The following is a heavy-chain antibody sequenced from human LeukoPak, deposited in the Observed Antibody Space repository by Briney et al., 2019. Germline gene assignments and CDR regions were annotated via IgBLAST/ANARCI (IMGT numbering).Heavy chain of an antibody. CDR2: INHSGST. Sequence: SETLSLTCAVYGGSFSGYYWSWIRQPPGKGLEWIGEINHSGSTNYDPSLKSRVTISVDTSKNQFSLKLSSVTAADTAVYYCARHSDYYDSSGYHAFDIWGQGTMVTVSS. J-gene: IGHJ3*02. CDR3: ARHSDYYDSSGYHAFDI. CDR1: GGSFSGYY. D-gene: IGHD3-22*01. V-gene: IGHV4-34*01.